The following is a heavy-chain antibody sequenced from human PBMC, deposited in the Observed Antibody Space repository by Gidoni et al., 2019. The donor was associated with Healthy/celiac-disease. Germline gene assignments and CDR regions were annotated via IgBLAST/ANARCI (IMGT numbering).Heavy chain of an antibody. CDR2: IYWNDDK. J-gene: IGHJ4*02. CDR1: GFSLSTSGVG. Sequence: QITLKESGPTLVKPTQTLTLTCTFSGFSLSTSGVGVGWVRQPPGKTLEWLALIYWNDDKRYSPSLKSRLTITKDTSKNQVVLTMTNMDPVDTATYYGAHSTSGSYALDYWGQGTLVTVSS. V-gene: IGHV2-5*01. D-gene: IGHD1-26*01. CDR3: AHSTSGSYALDY.